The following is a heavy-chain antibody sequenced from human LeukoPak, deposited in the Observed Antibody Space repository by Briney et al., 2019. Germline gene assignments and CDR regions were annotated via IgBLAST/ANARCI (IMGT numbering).Heavy chain of an antibody. J-gene: IGHJ4*02. CDR1: EFTFSSYE. Sequence: GGSLRLSCSASEFTFSSYEMNWVRQAPGKGLEWVSYISGGGETTLYADSVKGRFTTSRDNAKNSLYLQMNSLRAEDTAVYYCARRLSRGYSYGPPPFDYWGQGTLVTVAS. CDR2: ISGGGETT. V-gene: IGHV3-48*03. D-gene: IGHD5-18*01. CDR3: ARRLSRGYSYGPPPFDY.